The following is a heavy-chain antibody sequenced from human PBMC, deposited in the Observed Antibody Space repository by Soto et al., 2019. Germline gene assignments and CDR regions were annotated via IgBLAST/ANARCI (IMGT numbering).Heavy chain of an antibody. CDR2: IYYSGST. V-gene: IGHV4-59*01. CDR3: ARLRRSSSSRYYYGMDV. D-gene: IGHD6-6*01. CDR1: GGSISSYY. Sequence: SETLSLTCTVSGGSISSYYWSWIRQPPGKGLEWIGYIYYSGSTNYNPSLKSRVTISVDTSENQFSLKLSSVTAADTAVYYCARLRRSSSSRYYYGMDVWGQGTTVTVSS. J-gene: IGHJ6*02.